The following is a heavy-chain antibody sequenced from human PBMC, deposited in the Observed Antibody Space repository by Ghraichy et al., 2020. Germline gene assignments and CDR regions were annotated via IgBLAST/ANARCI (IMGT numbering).Heavy chain of an antibody. Sequence: GGSLRLSCAASGFTFSSYAMSWVRQAPGKGLEWVSAISGSGGSTYYADSVKGRFTISRDNSKNTLYLQMNSLRAEDTAVYYCAKVPYYYDSSARHESDYWGQGTLVTVSS. CDR1: GFTFSSYA. CDR2: ISGSGGST. V-gene: IGHV3-23*01. CDR3: AKVPYYYDSSARHESDY. J-gene: IGHJ4*02. D-gene: IGHD3-22*01.